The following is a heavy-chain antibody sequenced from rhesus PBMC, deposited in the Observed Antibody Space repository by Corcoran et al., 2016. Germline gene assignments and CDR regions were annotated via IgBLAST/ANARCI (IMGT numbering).Heavy chain of an antibody. V-gene: IGHV4-160*01. CDR3: ASSPPYFDY. Sequence: QVQLQQWGEGLVKPSETLSLTCAVYGVSISSNYWSWIRQPPGKGLEWIGRIRSGGSTNYNPSLKSRVTSSTDTSKNQFSLKLSSVTAADTAVYYCASSPPYFDYWGQGVLVTVSS. CDR2: IRSGGST. D-gene: IGHD3S6*01. J-gene: IGHJ4*01. CDR1: GVSISSNY.